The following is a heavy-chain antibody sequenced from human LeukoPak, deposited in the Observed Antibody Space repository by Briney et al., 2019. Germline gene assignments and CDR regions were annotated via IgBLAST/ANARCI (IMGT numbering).Heavy chain of an antibody. V-gene: IGHV5-51*01. CDR1: GYSFTSYW. CDR3: ASYIAVAGKNWFDP. CDR2: IYPDDSET. D-gene: IGHD6-19*01. J-gene: IGHJ5*02. Sequence: GESLKISCKGSGYSFTSYWIGWVRQMPGKGLEWMGIIYPDDSETRYSPSFQGQVTISADKSISTAYLQWSSLKASDTAMYYCASYIAVAGKNWFDPWGQGTLVTVSS.